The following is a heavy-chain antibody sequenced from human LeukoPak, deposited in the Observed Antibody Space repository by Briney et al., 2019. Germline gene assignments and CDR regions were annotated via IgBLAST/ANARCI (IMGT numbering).Heavy chain of an antibody. V-gene: IGHV3-30*02. CDR2: IRYDGSNK. J-gene: IGHJ5*02. CDR1: GFTFSSYG. Sequence: GGSLRLSCAASGFTFSSYGMHWVRQAPGKGLEWVAFIRYDGSNKYYADSVKGRFTISRDNSKNTLYLQMNSLRAEDTAVYYCVADIVVVVATPSGNVPWGQGTLVTVSS. CDR3: VADIVVVVATPSGNVP. D-gene: IGHD2-15*01.